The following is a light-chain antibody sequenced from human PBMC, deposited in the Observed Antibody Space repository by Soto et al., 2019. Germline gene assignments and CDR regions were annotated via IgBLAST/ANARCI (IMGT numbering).Light chain of an antibody. V-gene: IGLV1-40*01. CDR1: SSNIGAGYD. J-gene: IGLJ2*01. Sequence: QSVLTQPPSVSGAPGQRVTVSCPGSSSNIGAGYDVHWYRHLPGTAPQLLIYVNSNRPSGVSDRFSASKSGTSASLAITGLQADDEADYYCQSYDSGLSGHVVFGGGTKLTVL. CDR2: VNS. CDR3: QSYDSGLSGHVV.